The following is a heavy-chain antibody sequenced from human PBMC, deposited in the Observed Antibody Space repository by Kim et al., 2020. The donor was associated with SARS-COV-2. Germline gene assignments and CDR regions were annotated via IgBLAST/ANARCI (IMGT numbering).Heavy chain of an antibody. Sequence: ASVKVSCKASGYTFTSYGISWVRQAPGQGLEWMGWISAYNGNTNYAQKLQGRVTMTTDTSTSTAYMELRSLRSDDTAVYYCARDMTSGAAADPPDAFDIWGQGTMVTVSS. D-gene: IGHD6-13*01. V-gene: IGHV1-18*01. J-gene: IGHJ3*02. CDR2: ISAYNGNT. CDR3: ARDMTSGAAADPPDAFDI. CDR1: GYTFTSYG.